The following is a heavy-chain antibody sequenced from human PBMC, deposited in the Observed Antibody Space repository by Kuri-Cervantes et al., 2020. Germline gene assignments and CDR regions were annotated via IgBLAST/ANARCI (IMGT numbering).Heavy chain of an antibody. Sequence: GESLKISCAASGFTFSDYYMSWIRQAPGKGLEWVAVISYDGSNKYYADSVKGRFTISRDNSKNTLYLQMNSLGAEDTAVYYCARDGELGIVATTQLDYWGQGTLVTVSS. CDR2: ISYDGSNK. D-gene: IGHD5-12*01. V-gene: IGHV3-30-3*01. CDR1: GFTFSDYY. J-gene: IGHJ4*02. CDR3: ARDGELGIVATTQLDY.